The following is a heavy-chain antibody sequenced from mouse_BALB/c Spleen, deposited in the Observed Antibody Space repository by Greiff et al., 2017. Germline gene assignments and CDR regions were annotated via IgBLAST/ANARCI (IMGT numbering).Heavy chain of an antibody. D-gene: IGHD2-3*01. CDR2: IDPENGDT. CDR1: GFNIKDYY. J-gene: IGHJ1*01. Sequence: EVQLQQSGAELVRSGASVKLSCTASGFNIKDYYMHWVKQRPEQGLEWIGWIDPENGDTEYAPKFQGKATMTADTSSNTAYLQLSSLTSEDTAVYYCSAGDGGWYFDVWGAGTTVTVSS. CDR3: SAGDGGWYFDV. V-gene: IGHV14-4*02.